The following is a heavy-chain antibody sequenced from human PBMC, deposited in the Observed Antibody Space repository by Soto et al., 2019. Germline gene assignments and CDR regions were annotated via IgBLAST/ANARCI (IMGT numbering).Heavy chain of an antibody. CDR3: ARERGVLLWFGEPWFDP. CDR2: INHSGST. V-gene: IGHV4-34*01. D-gene: IGHD3-10*01. Sequence: QVQLRQWGAGLLKPSETLSLTCAVYGGSFSGYYWSWIRQPPGKGLEWIGEINHSGSTNYNPSLKSRVTISVDTSKNQFSLKLSSVTAADTAVYYCARERGVLLWFGEPWFDPWGQGTLVTVSS. J-gene: IGHJ5*02. CDR1: GGSFSGYY.